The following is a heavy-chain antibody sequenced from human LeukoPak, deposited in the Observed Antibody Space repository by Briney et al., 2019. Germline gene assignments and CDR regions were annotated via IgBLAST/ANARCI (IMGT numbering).Heavy chain of an antibody. Sequence: SETLSLTCAVYGGSFSGDYWSWNRQPPGKGLEWIGELNPSGSTNYNPSLKSRVTISVDTSKNQFSLKLSSVTAADTAVYYCARGRLPYSTYYYYYLDVWGKGTTVTVSS. V-gene: IGHV4-34*01. CDR2: LNPSGST. J-gene: IGHJ6*03. CDR1: GGSFSGDY. D-gene: IGHD2-15*01. CDR3: ARGRLPYSTYYYYYLDV.